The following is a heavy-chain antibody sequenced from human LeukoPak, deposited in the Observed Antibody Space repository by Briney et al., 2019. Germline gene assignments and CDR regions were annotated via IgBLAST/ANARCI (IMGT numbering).Heavy chain of an antibody. CDR3: AKDLGRYNWNDDYFDY. Sequence: GGSLRLSCAASGFTFSSYGMHWVRQAPGKGLERVAVISYDGSNKYYADSVKGRFTISRDNSKNTLYLQMNSLRAEDTAVYYCAKDLGRYNWNDDYFDYWGQGTLVTVSS. CDR2: ISYDGSNK. CDR1: GFTFSSYG. J-gene: IGHJ4*02. D-gene: IGHD1-1*01. V-gene: IGHV3-30*18.